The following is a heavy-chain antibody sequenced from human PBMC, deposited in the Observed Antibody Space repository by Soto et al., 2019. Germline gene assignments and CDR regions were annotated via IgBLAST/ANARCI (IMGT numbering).Heavy chain of an antibody. CDR3: ARDTKIPANAIHDGR. V-gene: IGHV1-2*02. CDR2: INPNSGGT. D-gene: IGHD2-2*01. Sequence: VAMVQSGAEVKKPGASVRVSCKASGYTFTDYFIHWVRQAPGQGLEWMGWINPNSGGTNYAQKFQGRVTMTRDTSITTVYSDLSRLRSDDTATYYCARDTKIPANAIHDGRWGQGTLVTVSS. CDR1: GYTFTDYF. J-gene: IGHJ4*02.